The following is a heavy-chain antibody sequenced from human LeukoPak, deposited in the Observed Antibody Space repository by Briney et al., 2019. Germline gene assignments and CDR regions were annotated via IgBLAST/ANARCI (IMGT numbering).Heavy chain of an antibody. CDR1: GFTFSSHW. V-gene: IGHV3-7*01. Sequence: GGSLRLSCATSGFTFSSHWMIWVRQAPGKGLEWVANIKPDGSEKYYVDSVRGRFTISRDNAKNSLYLQMNSLRAEDTAVYYCGVGRYNYGYDYWGQGTLVTVSS. CDR2: IKPDGSEK. J-gene: IGHJ4*02. CDR3: GVGRYNYGYDY. D-gene: IGHD5-18*01.